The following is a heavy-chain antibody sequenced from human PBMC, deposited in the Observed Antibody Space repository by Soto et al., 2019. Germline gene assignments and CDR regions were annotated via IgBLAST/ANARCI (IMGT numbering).Heavy chain of an antibody. V-gene: IGHV4-30-4*01. CDR1: RGSFNDYY. J-gene: IGHJ3*02. D-gene: IGHD3-22*01. CDR2: IYYSGST. Sequence: SETLSLTCAVHRGSFNDYYWSWIRQPPGKGLEWIGYIYYSGSTYYNPSLKSRVTISVDTSKNQFSLKLSSVTAADTAVYYCARVMENYYDSSGYTKDAFDIWGQGTMVTVSS. CDR3: ARVMENYYDSSGYTKDAFDI.